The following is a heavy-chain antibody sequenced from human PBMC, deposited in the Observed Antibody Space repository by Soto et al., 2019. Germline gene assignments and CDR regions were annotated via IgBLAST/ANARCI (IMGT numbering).Heavy chain of an antibody. Sequence: QLQLQESGPGLVKPSETLSLTCTVSGGSISSSSYYWGWIRQPPGKGLEWIGSIYYSGSTYYNPSLKSRVTISVDTSKNQFSLKLSSVTAADTAVYYCARRGRQFVTSETDYWGQGTLVTVSS. D-gene: IGHD6-6*01. V-gene: IGHV4-39*01. CDR1: GGSISSSSYY. CDR2: IYYSGST. CDR3: ARRGRQFVTSETDY. J-gene: IGHJ4*02.